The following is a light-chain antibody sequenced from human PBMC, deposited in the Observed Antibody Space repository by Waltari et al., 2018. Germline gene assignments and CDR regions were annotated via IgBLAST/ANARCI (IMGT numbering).Light chain of an antibody. J-gene: IGKJ2*01. Sequence: IVMTQSPATLSVSPGERVTLSCRARQSVSGNLAWDQQKPGQSPRLLMYGASTRAAGVPTMLSGSGSGTDCTFTIRSLQSEDFAVYYWQQENDWPQTFGQVTKLETK. CDR2: GAS. CDR3: QQENDWPQT. V-gene: IGKV3-15*01. CDR1: QSVSGN.